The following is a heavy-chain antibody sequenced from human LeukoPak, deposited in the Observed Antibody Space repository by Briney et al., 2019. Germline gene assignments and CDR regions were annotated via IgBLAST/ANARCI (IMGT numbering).Heavy chain of an antibody. J-gene: IGHJ4*02. V-gene: IGHV1-2*02. CDR3: ARELVVAAAGRMGVLNY. CDR2: INPYSGGT. CDR1: GYTFPGYF. D-gene: IGHD6-13*01. Sequence: ASVKVSCQASGYTFPGYFLHLVRPAPGQEVGWMGWINPYSGGTHHAPKFQGGVNMIRDTSNSPAYLEPSLFGPDDNAWVYFARELVVAAAGRMGVLNYWGEGTLVSVSS.